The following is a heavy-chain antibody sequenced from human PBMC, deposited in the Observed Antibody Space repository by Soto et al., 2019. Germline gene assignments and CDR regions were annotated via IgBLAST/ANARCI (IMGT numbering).Heavy chain of an antibody. D-gene: IGHD6-6*01. CDR1: GYTFSSYD. Sequence: KVSYKASGYTFSSYDINWVRQATGQGLEWMGWMNPKSGNTGYAQKFQGRVTMTRNTYISKAYMELSSLRSEDTAVYYCARGGAARNHYYGIDXWGQGTTVTVSX. V-gene: IGHV1-8*01. CDR3: ARGGAARNHYYGIDX. CDR2: MNPKSGNT. J-gene: IGHJ6*02.